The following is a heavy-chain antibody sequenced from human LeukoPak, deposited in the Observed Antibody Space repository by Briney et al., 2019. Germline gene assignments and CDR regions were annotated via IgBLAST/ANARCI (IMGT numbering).Heavy chain of an antibody. Sequence: PSQTLSLTCAVYSGSFSGYYWSWIRQPPGKGLEWIGEINHSGSTNYNPSLKSRVTISVDTSKNQFSLKLSSVTAADTAVYYCARGRGIFGVVIMRGFYYFDYWGQGTLVTVSS. CDR3: ARGRGIFGVVIMRGFYYFDY. CDR1: SGSFSGYY. J-gene: IGHJ4*02. D-gene: IGHD3-3*01. V-gene: IGHV4-34*01. CDR2: INHSGST.